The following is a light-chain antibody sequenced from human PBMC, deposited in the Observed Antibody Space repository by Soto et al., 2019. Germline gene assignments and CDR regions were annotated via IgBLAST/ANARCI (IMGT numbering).Light chain of an antibody. CDR1: QSVLYSSNNKNY. Sequence: DIVMTQSPDSLAVSLGERATINCKSSQSVLYSSNNKNYLAWYQQKPGQPPKLLIYWASTRESGVPDRFSGSGSGTDFTFSISSVQAEDVAVYYCHQYYSTPPTFGQGTKVEIK. J-gene: IGKJ1*01. V-gene: IGKV4-1*01. CDR2: WAS. CDR3: HQYYSTPPT.